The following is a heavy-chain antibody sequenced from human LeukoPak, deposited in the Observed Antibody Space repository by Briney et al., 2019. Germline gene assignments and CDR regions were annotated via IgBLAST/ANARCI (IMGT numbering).Heavy chain of an antibody. D-gene: IGHD1-26*01. V-gene: IGHV4-59*01. Sequence: PSETLSLTCTVSGGSISSYYWSWIRQPPGKGLEWIGYIYYSGSTNYNPSLKSRVTISVDTSKNQFSLKLSSVTAADTAIYYCARGRGYGGNDLRSFDIWGQGTMVTVSS. J-gene: IGHJ3*02. CDR1: GGSISSYY. CDR2: IYYSGST. CDR3: ARGRGYGGNDLRSFDI.